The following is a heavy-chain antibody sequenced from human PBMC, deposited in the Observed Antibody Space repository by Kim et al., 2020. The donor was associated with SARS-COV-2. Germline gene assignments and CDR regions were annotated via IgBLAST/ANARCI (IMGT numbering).Heavy chain of an antibody. D-gene: IGHD2-15*01. J-gene: IGHJ4*02. CDR3: AKERRKYCSGGSCHLEY. V-gene: IGHV3-33*06. Sequence: VQGRFTIARANSQNALYLQMNNLRAEDTAVYYCAKERRKYCSGGSCHLEYWGQGTLVTVSS.